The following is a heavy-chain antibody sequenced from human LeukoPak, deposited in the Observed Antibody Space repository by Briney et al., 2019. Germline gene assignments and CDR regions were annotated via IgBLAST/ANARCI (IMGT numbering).Heavy chain of an antibody. D-gene: IGHD5-12*01. CDR2: IYYSGST. V-gene: IGHV4-59*08. J-gene: IGHJ6*03. Sequence: SETLSLTCTISGGSISSYYWSWIRQPPGKGLEWIGYIYYSGSTNYNPSLKSRVTISVDTSKKQFSLKLSSVTAADTAVYYCARAYSGYDYNYYMDVWGKGTTVTVSS. CDR3: ARAYSGYDYNYYMDV. CDR1: GGSISSYY.